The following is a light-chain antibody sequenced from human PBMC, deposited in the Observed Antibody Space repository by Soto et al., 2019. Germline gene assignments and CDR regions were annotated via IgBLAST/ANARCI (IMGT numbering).Light chain of an antibody. V-gene: IGLV4-60*02. CDR3: ETWDSNTWV. CDR1: SGHSSYI. J-gene: IGLJ3*02. CDR2: LEGRGSY. Sequence: QLVLTQSSSASASLGSSVKLTCTLSSGHSSYIIAWHQQQPGKAPRYLMNLEGRGSYNKGSGIPDRFSGSSSGPDRYLTISNLQFEDEADYYCETWDSNTWVFGGGTKLTV.